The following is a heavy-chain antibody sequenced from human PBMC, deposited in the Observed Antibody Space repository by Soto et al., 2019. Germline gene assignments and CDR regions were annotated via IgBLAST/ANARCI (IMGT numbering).Heavy chain of an antibody. CDR2: INPKSGGT. Sequence: GASVKVSCKASGGTFSSYAISWVRQAPGQGLEWMGWINPKSGGTNYAQKFQDRVTMARDTSINTAYMELSRLRSDDTAMYYCAKAQFGSSTWYYYGMDVWGQGTTVTVSS. CDR1: GGTFSSYA. CDR3: AKAQFGSSTWYYYGMDV. J-gene: IGHJ6*02. D-gene: IGHD6-13*01. V-gene: IGHV1-2*02.